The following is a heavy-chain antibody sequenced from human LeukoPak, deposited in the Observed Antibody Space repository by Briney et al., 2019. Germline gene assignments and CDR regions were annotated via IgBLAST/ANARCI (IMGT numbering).Heavy chain of an antibody. Sequence: PLASVKVSCKASGYTFTSYDINWVRQATGQGLEWMGWMNPNSGNTGYAQKFQGRVTMTRNTSISTAYMELSSLRSEDTAVYYCARGSDTYYYDSSGYYSFDYWGQGTLVTVSS. V-gene: IGHV1-8*01. CDR2: MNPNSGNT. CDR3: ARGSDTYYYDSSGYYSFDY. J-gene: IGHJ4*02. CDR1: GYTFTSYD. D-gene: IGHD3-22*01.